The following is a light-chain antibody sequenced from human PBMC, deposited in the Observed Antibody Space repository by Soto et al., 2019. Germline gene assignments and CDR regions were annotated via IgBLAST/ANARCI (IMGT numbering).Light chain of an antibody. CDR1: QSVSSSY. V-gene: IGKV3-20*01. CDR2: GAS. CDR3: QQYGSSLHT. Sequence: EIGLTQSPGTLSLSPGERATRACRASQSVSSSYLAWYQQNPGRAPRLLIYGASSRATGIPDRFSGSGSGTDFTLTISRLEPEDFAVYYCQQYGSSLHTFGQGTKVEIK. J-gene: IGKJ1*01.